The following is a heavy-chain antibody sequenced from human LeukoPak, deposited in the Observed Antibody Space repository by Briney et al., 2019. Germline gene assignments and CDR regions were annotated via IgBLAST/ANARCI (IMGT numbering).Heavy chain of an antibody. CDR1: GYTFTGYY. Sequence: ASVKVSCKASGYTFTGYYMHWVRQATGQGLEWMGWINPNSGGTNYAQKFQGWVTMTRDTSISTAYMEPSRLRSDDTAVYYCARAGDYGDSYGMDVWGQGTTVTVSS. V-gene: IGHV1-2*04. CDR2: INPNSGGT. CDR3: ARAGDYGDSYGMDV. D-gene: IGHD4-17*01. J-gene: IGHJ6*02.